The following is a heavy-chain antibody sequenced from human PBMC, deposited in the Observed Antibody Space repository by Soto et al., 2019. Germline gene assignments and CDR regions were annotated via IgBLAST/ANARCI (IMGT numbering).Heavy chain of an antibody. Sequence: QVQLVQSGSDVKKPGASFTVSCKASGYIFSDYYIHWVRQAPGQGLEWMGWIDPRNGGTKYAQKFQDRLTMATDTATSTAFLELRRLRLDDTAVFFCASGLYRNVIHAWGQGTLVTVSS. CDR2: IDPRNGGT. V-gene: IGHV1-2*02. D-gene: IGHD5-18*01. J-gene: IGHJ4*02. CDR3: ASGLYRNVIHA. CDR1: GYIFSDYY.